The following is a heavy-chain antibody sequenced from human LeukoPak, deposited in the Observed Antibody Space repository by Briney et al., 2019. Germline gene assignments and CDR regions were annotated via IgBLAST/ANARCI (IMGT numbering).Heavy chain of an antibody. V-gene: IGHV3-73*01. CDR3: TSRVYSGSYYTSFDY. CDR2: IRSKANSYAT. D-gene: IGHD1-26*01. Sequence: GGSLRLSCAASGFTFSGSAMHWVRQASGKGLEWVGRIRSKANSYATAYAASVKGRFTISRDDSKNTAYLQMNSLKTEDTAVYYCTSRVYSGSYYTSFDYWGQGTLVTVSS. J-gene: IGHJ4*02. CDR1: GFTFSGSA.